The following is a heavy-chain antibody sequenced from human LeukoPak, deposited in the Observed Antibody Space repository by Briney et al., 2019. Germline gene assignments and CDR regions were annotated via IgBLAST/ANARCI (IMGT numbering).Heavy chain of an antibody. Sequence: ASVKVSYKASGYMFSSYGISWVRQAPGQGLEWMGWINPNSGGTNYAQKFQGRVTMTRDTSISTAYMELSRPRSDDTAVYYCARDQYYYDSSGYYYEVHDAFDIWGQGTMVTVSS. CDR3: ARDQYYYDSSGYYYEVHDAFDI. V-gene: IGHV1-2*02. D-gene: IGHD3-22*01. CDR2: INPNSGGT. J-gene: IGHJ3*02. CDR1: GYMFSSYG.